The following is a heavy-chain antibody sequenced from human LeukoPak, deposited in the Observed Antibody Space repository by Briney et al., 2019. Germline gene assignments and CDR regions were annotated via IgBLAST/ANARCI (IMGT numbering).Heavy chain of an antibody. CDR2: ISGSGGST. CDR1: EFTFSSYS. D-gene: IGHD4-17*01. CDR3: AKGATGTTVTTDY. J-gene: IGHJ4*02. Sequence: GGSLRLSCAASEFTFSSYSMNWVRQAPGKGLEWVSAISGSGGSTYYADSVKGRFTISRDNSKNTLYLQMNSLRAEDTAVYYCAKGATGTTVTTDYWGQGTLVTVS. V-gene: IGHV3-23*01.